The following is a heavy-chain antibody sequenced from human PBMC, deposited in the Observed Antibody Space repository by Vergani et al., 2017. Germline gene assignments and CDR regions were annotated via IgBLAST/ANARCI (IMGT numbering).Heavy chain of an antibody. CDR3: AREGYYDSSGYYEPTLAFDY. J-gene: IGHJ4*02. V-gene: IGHV4-4*02. Sequence: QVQLQESGPGLVKPSGTLSLTCAVSGGSISSSNWWSWVRQPPGKGLEWIGEIYHSGSTNYNPSLKSRVTISVVKSKNQFSLKLSSVTAADTAVYYCAREGYYDSSGYYEPTLAFDYWGQGTLVTVSS. D-gene: IGHD3-22*01. CDR1: GGSISSSNW. CDR2: IYHSGST.